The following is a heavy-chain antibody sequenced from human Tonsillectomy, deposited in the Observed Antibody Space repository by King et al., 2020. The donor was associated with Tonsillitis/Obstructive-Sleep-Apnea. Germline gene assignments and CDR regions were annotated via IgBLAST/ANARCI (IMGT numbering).Heavy chain of an antibody. V-gene: IGHV1-18*01. CDR2: ISAQNGKT. CDR3: ARVTTGPSYYYMDV. J-gene: IGHJ6*03. Sequence: QLVQSGAEVKKPGASVKVSCKASGYTLTSYGISWVRQAPGQGLEWMGWISAQNGKTNYAQKFQGRVTMTTDTSTSTAYMELRGLGSDDTAVYYCARVTTGPSYYYMDVWGEGTTVAVSS. D-gene: IGHD4-17*01. CDR1: GYTLTSYG.